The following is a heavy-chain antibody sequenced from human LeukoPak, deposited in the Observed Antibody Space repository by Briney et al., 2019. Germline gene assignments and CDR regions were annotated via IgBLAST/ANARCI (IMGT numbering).Heavy chain of an antibody. Sequence: GGPLRLSCAASGFTFSSYSMNWVRQPPGKGLEWVSYNRSDSTKVFYADCVKGRFTISRDNAKNSLYLQMNSLRDEDTALYYCARDMSLLWFGDPFDYWGQGTLLTVSS. D-gene: IGHD3-10*01. J-gene: IGHJ4*02. CDR1: GFTFSSYS. CDR3: ARDMSLLWFGDPFDY. CDR2: NRSDSTKV. V-gene: IGHV3-48*02.